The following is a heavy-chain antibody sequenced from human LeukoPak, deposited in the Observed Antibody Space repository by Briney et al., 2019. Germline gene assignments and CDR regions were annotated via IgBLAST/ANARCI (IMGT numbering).Heavy chain of an antibody. J-gene: IGHJ6*03. CDR3: AKNGDRGAYCSGGSCYPYFYYYMDV. Sequence: GGSLRLSCAASGFTFSSYGMSWVRQAPGKGLEWVSAINTSGGSTYYADSVKGRFTISKDNSKNTLYLQMNSLRAEDTAIYYCAKNGDRGAYCSGGSCYPYFYYYMDVWGKGTTVTISS. CDR2: INTSGGST. CDR1: GFTFSSYG. V-gene: IGHV3-23*01. D-gene: IGHD2-15*01.